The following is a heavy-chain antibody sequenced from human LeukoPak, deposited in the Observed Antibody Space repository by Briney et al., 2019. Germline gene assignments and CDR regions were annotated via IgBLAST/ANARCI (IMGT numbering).Heavy chain of an antibody. J-gene: IGHJ6*03. CDR2: INWNGGST. D-gene: IGHD6-13*01. V-gene: IGHV3-20*04. CDR3: AREHSSSWPQDDYYYYYYMDV. CDR1: GFTFSNHW. Sequence: PGGSLRLSCVASGFTFSNHWMSWVRQAPGKGLEWVSGINWNGGSTAYADSVKGRFTISRDNAKNSLYLQMNSLRAEDTAVYYCAREHSSSWPQDDYYYYYYMDVWGKGTTVTISS.